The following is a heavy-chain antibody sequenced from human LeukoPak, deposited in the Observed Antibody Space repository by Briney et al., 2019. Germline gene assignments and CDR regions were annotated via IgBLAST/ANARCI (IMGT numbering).Heavy chain of an antibody. CDR1: GYSISSGYF. Sequence: SEPLSLTCTVSGYSISSGYFWGWLRQPPGKGLEWIGIIYHSGSTYYNPSLKSRITISVDRSKNQFSLKLSSVTAADTAVYYCASYLLWFGEEKFDYWGQGTLVTVSS. D-gene: IGHD3-10*01. J-gene: IGHJ4*02. V-gene: IGHV4-38-2*02. CDR2: IYHSGST. CDR3: ASYLLWFGEEKFDY.